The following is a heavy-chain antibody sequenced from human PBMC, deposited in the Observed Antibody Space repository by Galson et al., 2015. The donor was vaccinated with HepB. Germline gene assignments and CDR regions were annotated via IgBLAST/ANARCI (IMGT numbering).Heavy chain of an antibody. V-gene: IGHV1-18*01. D-gene: IGHD4-17*01. Sequence: SVKVSCKASGYTFTSYGISWVRQAPGQGLEWMGWISAYNGNTNYAQKLQGRVTMTTDTSTSTAYMELRSLRSGDTVVYYCARDPTGDPDFDYWGQGTLVTVSS. J-gene: IGHJ4*02. CDR3: ARDPTGDPDFDY. CDR1: GYTFTSYG. CDR2: ISAYNGNT.